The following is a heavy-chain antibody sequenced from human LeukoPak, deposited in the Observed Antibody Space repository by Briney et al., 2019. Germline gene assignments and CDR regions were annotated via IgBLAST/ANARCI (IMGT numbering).Heavy chain of an antibody. CDR3: ARDNPPYCNGGSCYSY. V-gene: IGHV1-69*04. CDR1: GGTFSSYA. J-gene: IGHJ4*02. D-gene: IGHD2-15*01. Sequence: ASVNVSCKASGGTFSSYAISWVRQAPGQGLEWMGRIIPIIDLANYAQKFQGRVTITADESTSTAYMELSSLRSEDTAIYYCARDNPPYCNGGSCYSYWGQGTLVTISS. CDR2: IIPIIDLA.